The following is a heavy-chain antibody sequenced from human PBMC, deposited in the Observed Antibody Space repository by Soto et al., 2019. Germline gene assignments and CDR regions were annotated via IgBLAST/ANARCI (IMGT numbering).Heavy chain of an antibody. CDR1: GYTFTNYG. CDR3: ARSDPFSSTPAGLDP. J-gene: IGHJ5*02. Sequence: ASVKVSCKASGYTFTNYGITWVRQAPGQGLEWMGWISGYNGNTNYAQKFQGRVTMTTDTSTSTVYMELRSLRSDDTAIFYCARSDPFSSTPAGLDPLGPGTLVTVSS. D-gene: IGHD2-21*01. CDR2: ISGYNGNT. V-gene: IGHV1-18*01.